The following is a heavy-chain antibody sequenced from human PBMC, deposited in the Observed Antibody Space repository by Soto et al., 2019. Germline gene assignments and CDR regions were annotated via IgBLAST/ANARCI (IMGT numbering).Heavy chain of an antibody. CDR1: GYTFTSYG. V-gene: IGHV1-18*01. D-gene: IGHD2-21*02. CDR3: ARTHIVVVTEAFDI. J-gene: IGHJ3*02. Sequence: ASVKVSCKASGYTFTSYGISWVRQAPGQGLEWMGWISAYNGNTDYAQKLQGRVTMTTDTSTSTAYMELRSLRSDDTAVYYCARTHIVVVTEAFDIWGQGTMVTVSS. CDR2: ISAYNGNT.